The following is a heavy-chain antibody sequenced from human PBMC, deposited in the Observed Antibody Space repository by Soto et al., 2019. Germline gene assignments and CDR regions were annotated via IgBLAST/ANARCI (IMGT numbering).Heavy chain of an antibody. CDR3: ARVKYCSGDSCYNFDC. CDR1: GYSFTNYW. J-gene: IGHJ4*02. D-gene: IGHD2-15*01. V-gene: IGHV5-51*01. Sequence: GESLKISFKGSGYSFTNYWIGWVRQIPGKGLEWMGIIYPGDSDNRYSPSLQGQVTMSADKSISTAHLQWSSLKASDTAMYYCARVKYCSGDSCYNFDCWGQGTLVTVSS. CDR2: IYPGDSDN.